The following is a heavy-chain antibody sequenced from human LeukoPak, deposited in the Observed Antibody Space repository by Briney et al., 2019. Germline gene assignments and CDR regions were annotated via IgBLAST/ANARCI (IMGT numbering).Heavy chain of an antibody. V-gene: IGHV5-51*01. CDR3: ALNPRGYCSGGSCYIGY. J-gene: IGHJ4*02. CDR1: GYSFANYW. D-gene: IGHD2-15*01. Sequence: GESLKISCKGSGYSFANYWIGWVRQMPGKGLEWMGIIYPSDSNTRYNPSFQGQVTISADKSISTAYLQWSSLKASDTAMYYCALNPRGYCSGGSCYIGYRGQGTLVTVPS. CDR2: IYPSDSNT.